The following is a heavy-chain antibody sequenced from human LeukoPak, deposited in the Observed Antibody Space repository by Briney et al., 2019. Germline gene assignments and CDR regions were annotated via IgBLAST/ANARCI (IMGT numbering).Heavy chain of an antibody. D-gene: IGHD3-10*01. J-gene: IGHJ4*02. Sequence: GGSLRLSCTASGFTLSNYAMSWVRQGPGKGLEWVSGISPSGDITYYADSVKGRFTISRDNSKNTLYLEVISLTAEDTAVYYCAKDDAWLRFGEWSQGTLVTVSS. CDR2: ISPSGDIT. CDR3: AKDDAWLRFGE. V-gene: IGHV3-23*01. CDR1: GFTLSNYA.